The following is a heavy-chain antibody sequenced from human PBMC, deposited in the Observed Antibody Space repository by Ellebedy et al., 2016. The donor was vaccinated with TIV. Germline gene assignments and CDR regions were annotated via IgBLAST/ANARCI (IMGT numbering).Heavy chain of an antibody. V-gene: IGHV4-59*12. CDR1: GGSINGFF. Sequence: MPSETLSLTCTVSGGSINGFFCSWIRQAPGRGLEWLGYVFYTGNTYYNPSLRSRVAMSVDTSTNQFSLSLTSVTAADTAVYYCARELRTAGGHYMDAWGRGTTVTVSS. J-gene: IGHJ6*03. CDR3: ARELRTAGGHYMDA. D-gene: IGHD1-14*01. CDR2: VFYTGNT.